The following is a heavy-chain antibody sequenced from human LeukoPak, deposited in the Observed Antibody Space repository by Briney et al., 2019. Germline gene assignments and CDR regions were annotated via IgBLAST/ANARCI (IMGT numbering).Heavy chain of an antibody. CDR2: IYYSGST. D-gene: IGHD1-26*01. CDR3: AREYSGSYGDAFDI. CDR1: GGSISSYY. Sequence: SETLSLTCTVSGGSISSYYWSWIRQPPGKGLEWIGYIYYSGSTNYNPSLKSRVTISVDTSENQFSLKLTSVTAADTAVYYCAREYSGSYGDAFDIWGQGTMVTVSS. J-gene: IGHJ3*02. V-gene: IGHV4-59*01.